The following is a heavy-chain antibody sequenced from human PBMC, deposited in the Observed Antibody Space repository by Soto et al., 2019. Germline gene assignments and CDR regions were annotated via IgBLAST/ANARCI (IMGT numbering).Heavy chain of an antibody. CDR3: NKVPSGWYDGY. CDR2: ISGSGGST. V-gene: IGHV3-23*01. CDR1: GFTFSSYA. D-gene: IGHD6-19*01. Sequence: GGSLRLSCAASGFTFSSYAMSWVRQAPGKGLEWVSAISGSGGSTYYADSVKGRFTISRDNSKNTLYLQMNSLRAEDTAVYYCNKVPSGWYDGYWGQGTLVTVSS. J-gene: IGHJ4*02.